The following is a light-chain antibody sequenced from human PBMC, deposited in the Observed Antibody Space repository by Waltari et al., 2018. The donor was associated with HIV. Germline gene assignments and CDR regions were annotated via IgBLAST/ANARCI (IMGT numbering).Light chain of an antibody. CDR3: SSYTSSSTLG. Sequence: QSALTQPASVSGSPGQSITLSCPGTSSDVGGYTSVSCYQQHPGKAPKLRMYEVSNRPSVVSNRFAGSKSGNTASLTISGLQAEDEADYYCSSYTSSSTLGFGGGTKLTVL. CDR2: EVS. J-gene: IGLJ3*02. V-gene: IGLV2-14*01. CDR1: SSDVGGYTS.